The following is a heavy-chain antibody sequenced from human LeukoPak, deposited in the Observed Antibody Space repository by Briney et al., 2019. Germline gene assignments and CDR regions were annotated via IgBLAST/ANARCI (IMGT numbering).Heavy chain of an antibody. CDR3: ARPNHAISIAADRTLDY. CDR1: GYTFTGYY. V-gene: IGHV1-2*02. J-gene: IGHJ4*02. CDR2: INPNSGGT. D-gene: IGHD6-13*01. Sequence: ASVKVSRKASGYTFTGYYMHWVRQAPGQGLEWMGWINPNSGGTNYAQKFQGRVTMTRDTSISTAYMELSRLRSDDTAVYYCARPNHAISIAADRTLDYWGQGTLVTVSS.